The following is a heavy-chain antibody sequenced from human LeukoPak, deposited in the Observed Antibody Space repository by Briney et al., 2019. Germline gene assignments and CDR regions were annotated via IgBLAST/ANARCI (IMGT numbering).Heavy chain of an antibody. J-gene: IGHJ5*02. CDR3: ARDKYDYVWGSYRMSWFDP. CDR2: IYTSGST. D-gene: IGHD3-16*02. V-gene: IGHV4-4*07. Sequence: SETLSLTCTVSGGSISSYYWSWIRQPAGKGLEWIGRIYTSGSTNYNPSLKSRVTMSVDTSKNQFSLKLSSVTAADTAVYYCARDKYDYVWGSYRMSWFDPWGQGTLVTVSS. CDR1: GGSISSYY.